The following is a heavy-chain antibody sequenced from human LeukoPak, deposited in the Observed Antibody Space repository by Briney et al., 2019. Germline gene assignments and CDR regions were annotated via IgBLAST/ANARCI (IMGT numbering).Heavy chain of an antibody. CDR3: ASQIIPDYGGNSGDYYYMDV. J-gene: IGHJ6*03. Sequence: PSETLSLTCTVSGGSISSYYWSWIRQPAGKGLEWIGRIYTSGSTNYNPSLKSRVTISVDKSKNQFSLKLSSVTAADTAVYYCASQIIPDYGGNSGDYYYMDVWGKGTTVTVSS. CDR2: IYTSGST. D-gene: IGHD4-23*01. CDR1: GGSISSYY. V-gene: IGHV4-4*07.